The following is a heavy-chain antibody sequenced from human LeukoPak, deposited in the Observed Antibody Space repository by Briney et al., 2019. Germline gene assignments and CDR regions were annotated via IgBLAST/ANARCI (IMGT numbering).Heavy chain of an antibody. J-gene: IGHJ4*02. CDR1: GYTFTIYY. V-gene: IGHV1-46*01. Sequence: ASVKVSCKASGYTFTIYYIHWVRQAPGQGLEWMGIINPSGGGTSYAQKFQGRVTMTRDTTTSTVYMDLYSLRSEDTAVYYCAREEMRVGGSCYDYWGQGTLVTVSS. CDR3: AREEMRVGGSCYDY. CDR2: INPSGGGT. D-gene: IGHD2-15*01.